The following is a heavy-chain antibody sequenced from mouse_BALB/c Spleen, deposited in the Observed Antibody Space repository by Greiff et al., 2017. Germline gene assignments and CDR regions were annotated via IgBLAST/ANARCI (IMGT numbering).Heavy chain of an antibody. CDR3: ASPYGSLPFAY. V-gene: IGHV3-6*02. D-gene: IGHD2-2*01. CDR2: ISYDGSN. CDR1: GYSITSGYY. Sequence: EVKLMESGPGLVKPSQSLSLTCSVTGYSITSGYYWNWIRQFPGNKLEWMGYISYDGSNNYNPSLKNRISITRDTSKNQFFLKLNSVTTEDTATYYCASPYGSLPFAYWGQGTLVTVSA. J-gene: IGHJ3*01.